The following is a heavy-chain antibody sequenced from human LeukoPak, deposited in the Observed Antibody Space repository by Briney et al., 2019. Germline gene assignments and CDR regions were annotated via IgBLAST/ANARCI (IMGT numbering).Heavy chain of an antibody. J-gene: IGHJ4*02. V-gene: IGHV1-8*03. D-gene: IGHD5-12*01. CDR1: GYTFTSYD. Sequence: ASVKVSCKASGYTFTSYDINWVRQATGQGLEWMGWMNPNSGNTGYARKFQGRVTITRNTSISTAYMELSSLRSEDTAVYYCAKDQRGLRLREFDYWGQGTLVTVSS. CDR3: AKDQRGLRLREFDY. CDR2: MNPNSGNT.